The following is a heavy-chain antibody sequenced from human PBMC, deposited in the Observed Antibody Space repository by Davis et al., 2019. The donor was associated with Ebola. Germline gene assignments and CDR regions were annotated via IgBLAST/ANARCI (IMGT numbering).Heavy chain of an antibody. D-gene: IGHD4-23*01. CDR2: IKQDGRDQ. CDR1: GFTFSSYW. Sequence: GESLKISCVVSGFTFSSYWMSWVRQAPGKGLEWVATIKQDGRDQFYLDSVKCRFTISRDSARNSLYLQLNSLRAEDAALYYCARGGNIVFDIWGKGTMVNVSS. V-gene: IGHV3-7*01. CDR3: ARGGNIVFDI. J-gene: IGHJ3*02.